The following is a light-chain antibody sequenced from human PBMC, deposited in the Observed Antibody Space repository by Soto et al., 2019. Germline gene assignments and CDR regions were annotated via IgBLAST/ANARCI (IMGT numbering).Light chain of an antibody. CDR3: SSYASTDSVI. V-gene: IGLV2-14*01. CDR2: EVN. J-gene: IGLJ2*01. Sequence: QSVLTQPASVSGSPGQSITISCTGTSSDVGVYNYVSWYQQHPGKAPKLMIYEVNYRPSGVSNRFSGSKSGNTASLTISGLQAEDEADYYCSSYASTDSVIFGGGTKLTVL. CDR1: SSDVGVYNY.